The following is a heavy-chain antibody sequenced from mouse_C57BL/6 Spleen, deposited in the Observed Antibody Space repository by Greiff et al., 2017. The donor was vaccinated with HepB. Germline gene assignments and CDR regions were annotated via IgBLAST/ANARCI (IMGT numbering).Heavy chain of an antibody. Sequence: VQLQQSGAELARPGASVKLSCKASGYTFTSYGISWVKQRTGQGLEWIGEIYPRSGNTYYNAKFKGKATLTADKSSSTAYMALRSLTSEDSAVYWGARGRDYDGPFYYFDYWGRGTTLTVSS. D-gene: IGHD2-4*01. CDR2: IYPRSGNT. CDR3: ARGRDYDGPFYYFDY. J-gene: IGHJ2*01. V-gene: IGHV1-81*01. CDR1: GYTFTSYG.